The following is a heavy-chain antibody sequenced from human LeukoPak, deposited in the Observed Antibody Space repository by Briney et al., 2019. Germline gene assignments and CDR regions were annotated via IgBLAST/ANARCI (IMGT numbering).Heavy chain of an antibody. J-gene: IGHJ4*02. Sequence: ASVKVSCKASGNTFTSYDINWVRQATGQGLEWMGWMNPNSGNTGYAQEFQGRVTITRNTSISTAYMELSSLRSEDTAVYYCARLGSSSWYDYWGQGTLVTVSS. CDR3: ARLGSSSWYDY. CDR2: MNPNSGNT. CDR1: GNTFTSYD. V-gene: IGHV1-8*03. D-gene: IGHD6-13*01.